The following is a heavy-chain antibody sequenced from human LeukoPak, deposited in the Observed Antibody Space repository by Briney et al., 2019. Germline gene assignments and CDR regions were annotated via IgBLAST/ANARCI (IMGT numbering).Heavy chain of an antibody. CDR2: SNAGNGDT. CDR1: GYTFTTYA. J-gene: IGHJ3*02. V-gene: IGHV1-3*02. D-gene: IGHD6-19*01. CDR3: AREGSGFAFDI. Sequence: AASVKVSCKASGYTFTTYAMHWVRQAPGQRVEWMGWSNAGNGDTKYSQEFQARVTITRDTSASTAYMELSSLRSEDMAVYYCAREGSGFAFDIWGQGTIVTASS.